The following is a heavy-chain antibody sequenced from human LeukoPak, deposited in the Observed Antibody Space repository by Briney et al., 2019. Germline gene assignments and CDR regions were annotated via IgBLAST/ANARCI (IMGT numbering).Heavy chain of an antibody. CDR1: GDSVSSNSAA. J-gene: IGHJ6*02. CDR3: AREPYSSSWEYYYYYYGMDV. Sequence: SQTLSLTCAISGDSVSSNSAAWNWTRQSPSRGLEWLGRTYYRSKWYNDYAVSVKSRITINPDTSKNQFSLQLNSVTPEDTALYYCAREPYSSSWEYYYYYYGMDVWGQGTTVTVSS. V-gene: IGHV6-1*01. CDR2: TYYRSKWYN. D-gene: IGHD6-13*01.